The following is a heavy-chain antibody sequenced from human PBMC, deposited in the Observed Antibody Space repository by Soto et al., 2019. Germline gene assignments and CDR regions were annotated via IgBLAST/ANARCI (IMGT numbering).Heavy chain of an antibody. D-gene: IGHD5-12*01. CDR1: GFTFSDYY. J-gene: IGHJ4*02. CDR2: ISSTSRYT. CDR3: ARERNGYNSIFDY. Sequence: GSLRLSCAASGFTFSDYYMTWIRQAPGKGLEWVSYISSTSRYTNYADSVKGRFTISRDNAKNSLYLQMNSLRAEDTAVYYCARERNGYNSIFDYWGQGTLVTVSS. V-gene: IGHV3-11*05.